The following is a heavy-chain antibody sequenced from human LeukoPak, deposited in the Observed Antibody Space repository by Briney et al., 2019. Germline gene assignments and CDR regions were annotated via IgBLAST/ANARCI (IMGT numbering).Heavy chain of an antibody. CDR3: AREWARWSRNAFDI. CDR2: IYHSGTI. Sequence: XXSLXCTVSGGSISGYYWNWIRQSPEKGLEWIGYIYHSGTINYIPSLKARVTMSIDTSKNQFSLKLSSVTAADTAVYYCAREWARWSRNAFDIWGQGTMVTVSS. D-gene: IGHD4-23*01. J-gene: IGHJ3*02. CDR1: GGSISGYY. V-gene: IGHV4-59*12.